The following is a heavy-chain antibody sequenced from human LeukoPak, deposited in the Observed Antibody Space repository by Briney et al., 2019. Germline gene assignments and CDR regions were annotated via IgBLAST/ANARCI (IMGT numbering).Heavy chain of an antibody. CDR2: IYTSGST. J-gene: IGHJ4*02. CDR1: GGSISSGSYY. CDR3: ARATYSGYDWDFDY. V-gene: IGHV4-61*02. Sequence: SETLSLTCTVSGGSISSGSYYWSWIRQPAGKGLEWIGRIYTSGSTNYNPSLKSRVPMSVDTSKNQFSLKLSSVTAADTAVYYCARATYSGYDWDFDYWGQGTLVTVSS. D-gene: IGHD5-12*01.